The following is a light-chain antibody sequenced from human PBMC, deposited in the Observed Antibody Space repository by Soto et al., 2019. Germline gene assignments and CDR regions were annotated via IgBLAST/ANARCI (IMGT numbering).Light chain of an antibody. CDR1: QSVGRN. V-gene: IGKV3-15*01. CDR3: QQYNKWPYT. Sequence: EIVMTQSPVALSVSPGASAALSCRASQSVGRNFAWYQQRPGQAPRVLIYGTSTRATGVPARFSGSGSGTDFTLTISSLQSEDFAVYYCQQYNKWPYTFGQGTRLEIK. J-gene: IGKJ2*01. CDR2: GTS.